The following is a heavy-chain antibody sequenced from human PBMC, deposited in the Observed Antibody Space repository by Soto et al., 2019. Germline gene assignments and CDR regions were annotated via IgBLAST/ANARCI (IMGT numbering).Heavy chain of an antibody. D-gene: IGHD3-3*01. CDR2: IYNSGST. CDR1: GGSISSGGYH. J-gene: IGHJ4*02. Sequence: PSETLSLTCTVSGGSISSGGYHWSWIRQHPGKGLEWIGYIYNSGSTYYNPSLKSRVTISVDTSKNQFSLKLSSVTAADTAVYYCARLTVLRFLEWLLGYFDYWGQGTLVTVSS. CDR3: ARLTVLRFLEWLLGYFDY. V-gene: IGHV4-31*03.